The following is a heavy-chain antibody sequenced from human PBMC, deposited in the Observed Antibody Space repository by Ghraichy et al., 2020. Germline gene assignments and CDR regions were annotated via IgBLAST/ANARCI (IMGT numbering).Heavy chain of an antibody. V-gene: IGHV3-33*01. D-gene: IGHD3-9*01. J-gene: IGHJ4*02. CDR2: IWYDGSNK. CDR3: ARDGAVFSDMGYYFDY. Sequence: GGSLRLSCAASGFTFSSYGMHWVRQAPGKGLEWVAVIWYDGSNKYYADSVKGRFTISRDNSKNTLYLQMNSLRAEDTAVYYCARDGAVFSDMGYYFDYWGQGTLVTVSS. CDR1: GFTFSSYG.